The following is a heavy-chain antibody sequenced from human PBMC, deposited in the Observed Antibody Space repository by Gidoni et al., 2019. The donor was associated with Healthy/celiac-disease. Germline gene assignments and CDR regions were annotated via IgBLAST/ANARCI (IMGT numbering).Heavy chain of an antibody. V-gene: IGHV3-33*01. Sequence: QVQLVESGGGVVQPGRSLRLSCAASGFTFSSYGMHWVRQAPGKGLEWVAVIWYDGSNKYYADSVKGRFTISRDNSKNTLYLQMNSLRAEDTAVYYCARGPGIYYGHPNDDYYYGMDVWGQGTTVTVSS. J-gene: IGHJ6*02. CDR2: IWYDGSNK. CDR3: ARGPGIYYGHPNDDYYYGMDV. CDR1: GFTFSSYG. D-gene: IGHD3-10*01.